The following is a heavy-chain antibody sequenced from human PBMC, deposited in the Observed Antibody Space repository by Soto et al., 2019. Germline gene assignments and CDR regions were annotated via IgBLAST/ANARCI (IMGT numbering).Heavy chain of an antibody. J-gene: IGHJ2*01. CDR2: VSGDGSST. CDR3: VKDRHGSYYVWYFDL. D-gene: IGHD1-26*01. V-gene: IGHV3-74*01. CDR1: GFTFSSSW. Sequence: PGGSLRLSCAASGFTFSSSWMHWVRQAPGKGLVWVSRVSGDGSSTNYADSVKGRFTISRDNSKNTLYLQMSSLRAKDTAVYYCVKDRHGSYYVWYFDLWGRGTLVTVSS.